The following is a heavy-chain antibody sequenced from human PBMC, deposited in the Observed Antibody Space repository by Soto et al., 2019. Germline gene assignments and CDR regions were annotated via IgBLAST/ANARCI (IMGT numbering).Heavy chain of an antibody. CDR3: ARDKITGLFDY. Sequence: PSETLSLTCAVYDGSFSGYSWTWIRQPPGTGLEWIGEINHSGSTNYNPSLKSRVTISVDTSKNQFPLKLTSVTAADTAVYYCARDKITGLFDYWGQGTLVTVS. D-gene: IGHD2-8*02. CDR1: DGSFSGYS. J-gene: IGHJ4*02. CDR2: INHSGST. V-gene: IGHV4-34*01.